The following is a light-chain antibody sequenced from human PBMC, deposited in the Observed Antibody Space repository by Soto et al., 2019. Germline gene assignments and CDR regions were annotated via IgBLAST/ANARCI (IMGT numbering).Light chain of an antibody. CDR2: GNS. Sequence: QSVLTQPPSVSGAPGQRVTISCTGSSSNIGAGYDVHWYQQLPGTAPKLLIYGNSNRPSGVPDRFSGSKSGTSASLAITGLQDEDEAAYYCQSYYSSLRGVVFGGGTKLTVL. J-gene: IGLJ2*01. CDR3: QSYYSSLRGVV. V-gene: IGLV1-40*01. CDR1: SSNIGAGYD.